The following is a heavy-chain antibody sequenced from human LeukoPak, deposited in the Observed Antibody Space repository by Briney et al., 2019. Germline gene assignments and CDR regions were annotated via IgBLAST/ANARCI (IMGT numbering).Heavy chain of an antibody. CDR3: ARVPYSSGHPLHY. Sequence: SETLSLTRTVSGGSISSGGYYWSWIRQHPGKGLEWIGYIYYSGSTYYNPSLKSRVTISVDTSKNQFSLKLSSVTAADTAVYYCARVPYSSGHPLHYWGQGTLVTVSS. CDR2: IYYSGST. D-gene: IGHD6-19*01. J-gene: IGHJ4*02. V-gene: IGHV4-31*03. CDR1: GGSISSGGYY.